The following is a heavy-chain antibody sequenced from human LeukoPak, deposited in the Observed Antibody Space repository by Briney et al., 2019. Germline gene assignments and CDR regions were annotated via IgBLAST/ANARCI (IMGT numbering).Heavy chain of an antibody. V-gene: IGHV1-24*01. Sequence: ASVKVSCKASGYTFTGYYMHWVRQAPGQGLEWMGGFDPEDGETIYAQKFQGRVTMTEDTSTDTAYMELSSLRSEDTAVYYCATDGDYYDSSGYSWGQGTLVTVSS. CDR1: GYTFTGYY. CDR2: FDPEDGET. J-gene: IGHJ5*02. CDR3: ATDGDYYDSSGYS. D-gene: IGHD3-22*01.